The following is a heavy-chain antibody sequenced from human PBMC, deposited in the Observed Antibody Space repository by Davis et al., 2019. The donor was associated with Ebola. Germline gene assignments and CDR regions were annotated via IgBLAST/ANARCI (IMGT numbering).Heavy chain of an antibody. CDR2: IYYSGST. CDR3: AGSVTTLVYFDY. V-gene: IGHV4-61*01. Sequence: MPSETLSLTCTVSGASISRSSYYRSWIRQPPGKGLEWIGYIYYSGSTNYNPSLKSRVTISVDTSKNQFSLKLSSVTAADTAVYYCAGSVTTLVYFDYWGQGTLVTVSS. CDR1: GASISRSSYY. J-gene: IGHJ4*02. D-gene: IGHD4-17*01.